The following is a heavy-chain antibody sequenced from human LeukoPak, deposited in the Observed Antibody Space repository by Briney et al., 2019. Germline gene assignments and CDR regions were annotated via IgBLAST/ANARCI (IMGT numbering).Heavy chain of an antibody. J-gene: IGHJ3*02. V-gene: IGHV1-8*01. CDR1: GYTFTSYD. CDR2: MNPNSGNT. D-gene: IGHD2/OR15-2a*01. Sequence: ASVKVSCKASGYTFTSYDINWVRQATGQGFEWMGWMNPNSGNTGYAQKFQGRVTMTRNTSISTAYMELSSLRSEDTAVYYCARGNRGADAFDIWGQGTMVTVSS. CDR3: ARGNRGADAFDI.